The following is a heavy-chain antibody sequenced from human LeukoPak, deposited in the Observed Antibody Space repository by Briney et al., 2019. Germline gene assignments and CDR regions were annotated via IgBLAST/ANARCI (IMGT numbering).Heavy chain of an antibody. CDR3: ARAPNYYDSSGYYYVNYYYGMDV. CDR2: IYYSGST. Sequence: PSQTLSLTCTVSGGSISSGGYYWSWIRQPPGKGLEWIGYIYYSGSTNYNPSLKSRVTISVDTSKNQFSLKLSSVTAADTAVYYCARAPNYYDSSGYYYVNYYYGMDVWGQGTTVTVSS. D-gene: IGHD3-22*01. CDR1: GGSISSGGYY. V-gene: IGHV4-61*08. J-gene: IGHJ6*02.